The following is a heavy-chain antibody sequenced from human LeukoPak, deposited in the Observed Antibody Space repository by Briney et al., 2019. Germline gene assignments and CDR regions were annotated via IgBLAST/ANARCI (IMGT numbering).Heavy chain of an antibody. Sequence: PSETLSLTCTVSGGSISSSSYYWGWIRQPPGKGLEWIGSIYYSGSTYYNPSLKSRVTISVDTPKNQFSLKLSSVTAADTAVYYCARQRRYGSGSYYVRFLEFDYWGQGTLVTVSS. CDR3: ARQRRYGSGSYYVRFLEFDY. D-gene: IGHD3-10*01. V-gene: IGHV4-39*01. J-gene: IGHJ4*02. CDR2: IYYSGST. CDR1: GGSISSSSYY.